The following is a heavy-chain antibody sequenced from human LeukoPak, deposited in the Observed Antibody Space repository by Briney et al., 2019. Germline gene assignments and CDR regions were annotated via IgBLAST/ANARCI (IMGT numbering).Heavy chain of an antibody. CDR2: ISGSGGST. CDR1: GFTFSSYA. V-gene: IGHV3-23*01. J-gene: IGHJ4*02. Sequence: GGSLRLSCAASGFTFSSYAMSWVRQAPGKGLEWVSAISGSGGSTYYADSVKGRFTISRDNSKNTLYLQMNSLRAEDTVVYYCAKDRKYYDSSGYHFFDYWGQGTLVTVSS. D-gene: IGHD3-22*01. CDR3: AKDRKYYDSSGYHFFDY.